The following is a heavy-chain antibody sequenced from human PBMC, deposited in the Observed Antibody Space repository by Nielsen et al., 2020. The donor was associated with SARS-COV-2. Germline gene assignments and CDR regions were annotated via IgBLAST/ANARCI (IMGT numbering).Heavy chain of an antibody. CDR1: GFPFDNYA. J-gene: IGHJ6*01. Sequence: SLKISCAASGFPFDNYAMHWVRRVPGKGLEWVSDISWNSVDIGYADSVKGRFTISRDNAKNSLYLQMNSLHQGPIGLPPGTLLQEHLWG. CDR2: ISWNSVDI. CDR3: TLLQEHL. V-gene: IGHV3-9*01.